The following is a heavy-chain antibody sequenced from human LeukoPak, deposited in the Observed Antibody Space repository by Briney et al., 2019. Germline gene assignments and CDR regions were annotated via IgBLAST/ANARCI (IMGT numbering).Heavy chain of an antibody. CDR1: GFTFSDYY. Sequence: PGGYLRLSCAASGFTFSDYYMSWIRQAPGKWREWVSYISSSGSTIYYADSVKGRFTISRDNAKNSLYLQMNSLRAEYTAVYYCARDFTVTTTYPLGDYWGQGTLVTVSS. CDR2: ISSSGSTI. V-gene: IGHV3-11*04. D-gene: IGHD4-17*01. CDR3: ARDFTVTTTYPLGDY. J-gene: IGHJ4*02.